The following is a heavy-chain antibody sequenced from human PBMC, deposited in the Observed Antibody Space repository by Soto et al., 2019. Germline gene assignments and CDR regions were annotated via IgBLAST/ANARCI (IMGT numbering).Heavy chain of an antibody. J-gene: IGHJ4*02. CDR3: ARGRKTRIQLWFPLDY. D-gene: IGHD5-18*01. CDR2: INHSGST. Sequence: SETLSLTCIFSGESISGTIYYWGWIRQPPGKGLEWIGEINHSGSTNYNPSLKSRVTISVDTPKNQISLKLSSVTAADTAVYYCARGRKTRIQLWFPLDYWGQGTLVTVSS. V-gene: IGHV4-34*01. CDR1: GESISGTIYY.